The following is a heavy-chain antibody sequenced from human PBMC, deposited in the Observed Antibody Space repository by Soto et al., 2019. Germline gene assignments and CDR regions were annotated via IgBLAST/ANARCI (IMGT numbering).Heavy chain of an antibody. V-gene: IGHV3-23*01. CDR1: GFTFSSYG. Sequence: GGSLRLSCAASGFTFSSYGMSWVRQAPGKGLEWVSAISGSGGSTYYADSVKGRFTISRDNSKNTLYLQMNSLRAEDTAVYYCANSMYYDFWSGSHNWFDPWGQGTLVTVSS. D-gene: IGHD3-3*01. CDR3: ANSMYYDFWSGSHNWFDP. CDR2: ISGSGGST. J-gene: IGHJ5*02.